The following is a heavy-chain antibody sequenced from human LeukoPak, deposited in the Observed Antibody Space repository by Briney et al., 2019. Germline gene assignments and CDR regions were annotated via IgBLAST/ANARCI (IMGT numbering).Heavy chain of an antibody. CDR1: GYTFTSYG. Sequence: ASVKVSCTASGYTFTSYGISWVRQAPGQGLEWVGRISAYNGNTNYTQKSQGRVTMTENTSTDTANMEQSSLRSEDTAVYYCATCSIAVAGYDFDIWGQGTMVTVSS. CDR3: ATCSIAVAGYDFDI. D-gene: IGHD6-19*01. J-gene: IGHJ3*02. CDR2: ISAYNGNT. V-gene: IGHV1-18*01.